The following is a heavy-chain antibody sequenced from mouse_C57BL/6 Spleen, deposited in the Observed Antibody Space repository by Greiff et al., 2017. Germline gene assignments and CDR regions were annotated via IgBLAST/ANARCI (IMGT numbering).Heavy chain of an antibody. Sequence: VQGVESGPGLVAPSQSLSITCTVSGFSLTSYGVDWVRQSPGKGLEWLGVIWGVGSTNYNSALKSRLSISKDNSKSQVFLKMNSLQTDDTAMYYCAIYSTRFAYWGQGTLVTVSA. V-gene: IGHV2-6*01. J-gene: IGHJ3*01. CDR3: AIYSTRFAY. CDR1: GFSLTSYG. D-gene: IGHD2-1*01. CDR2: IWGVGST.